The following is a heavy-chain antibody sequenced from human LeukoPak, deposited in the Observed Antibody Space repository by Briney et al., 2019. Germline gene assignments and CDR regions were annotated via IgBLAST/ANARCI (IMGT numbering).Heavy chain of an antibody. CDR1: GFTFSSYA. J-gene: IGHJ4*02. V-gene: IGHV3-30-3*01. D-gene: IGHD3-22*01. CDR3: ARAEPQYYYDSSGYYY. CDR2: ISYDGSNK. Sequence: GGSLRLSCAASGFTFSSYAMHWVGQAPGKGLEWVAVISYDGSNKYYADSVKGRFTISRDNSKNTLYLQMNSLRAEDTAVYYCARAEPQYYYDSSGYYYWGQGTLVTVSS.